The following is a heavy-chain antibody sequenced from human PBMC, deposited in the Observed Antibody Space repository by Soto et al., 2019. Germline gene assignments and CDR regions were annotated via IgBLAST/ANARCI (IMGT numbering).Heavy chain of an antibody. CDR2: LYPGDSDT. D-gene: IGHD6-13*01. CDR3: ARQGLAAAVDY. CDR1: GYSFTSYW. V-gene: IGHV5-51*01. J-gene: IGHJ4*02. Sequence: GESLKISCKGSGYSFTSYWIGWGRQMPGKGLEWIGILYPGDSDTRYSPSFQGQATCSADKSINTAYLQWSSLKASDTAMYYCARQGLAAAVDYWGQGTLVTVSS.